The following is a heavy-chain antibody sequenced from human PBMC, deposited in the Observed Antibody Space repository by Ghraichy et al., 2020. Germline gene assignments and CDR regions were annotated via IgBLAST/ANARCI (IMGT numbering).Heavy chain of an antibody. CDR3: ARSRRGLSRSLEWSHPPDS. CDR2: SHYSGKT. V-gene: IGHV4-39*01. CDR1: GGSFGGSGFY. D-gene: IGHD3-3*01. J-gene: IGHJ5*01. Sequence: SETLSLTCSVSGGSFGGSGFYWGWIRQSPGRGLEWIGSSHYSGKTYYNPSLESRVTISVDTSRNELSLNVASVTAADTAVYYCARSRRGLSRSLEWSHPPDSWGQGSLVTVSS.